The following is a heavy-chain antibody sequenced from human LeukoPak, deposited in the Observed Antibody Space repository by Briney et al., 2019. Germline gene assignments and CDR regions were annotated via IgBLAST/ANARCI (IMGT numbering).Heavy chain of an antibody. J-gene: IGHJ4*02. D-gene: IGHD1-7*01. CDR2: MSCGTSYI. V-gene: IGHV3-21*01. Sequence: GGSLRLSCAASGFSLTEYSVNWVRRAPGKGLEWVSAMSCGTSYIYYGDSVKGRFTISRDNAKNSMYLQMNSLRAEDTAAYYCARWEIRGTAHQLDYWGQGTLVTVSS. CDR1: GFSLTEYS. CDR3: ARWEIRGTAHQLDY.